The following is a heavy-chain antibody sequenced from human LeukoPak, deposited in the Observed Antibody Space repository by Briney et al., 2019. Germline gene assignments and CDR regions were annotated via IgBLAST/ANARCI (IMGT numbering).Heavy chain of an antibody. CDR3: ARRGSSWPREIWFDP. Sequence: PSETLSLTCTVSGGSISSYYWSWIRQPPGKGLEWIGYIYYSGSTNYNPSLKSRVTISVDTSKNQFSLKLSSVTAADTAVYYCARRGSSWPREIWFDPWGQGTLVTVSS. CDR2: IYYSGST. D-gene: IGHD6-13*01. J-gene: IGHJ5*02. V-gene: IGHV4-59*12. CDR1: GGSISSYY.